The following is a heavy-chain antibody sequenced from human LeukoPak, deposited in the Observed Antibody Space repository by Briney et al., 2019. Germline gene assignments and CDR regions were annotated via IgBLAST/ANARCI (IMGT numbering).Heavy chain of an antibody. D-gene: IGHD3-16*01. V-gene: IGHV1-2*02. CDR3: TKEIKKSYYH. J-gene: IGHJ4*02. CDR2: INPASGGT. Sequence: ASVKVSCKASGYTFTGLYMHWVRQAPGQGLEWMGCINPASGGTNYAQKFQGRVTMTKDTSITTAYMELSGLRSDDTAVYYCTKEIKKSYYHWGQGTLVTVSS. CDR1: GYTFTGLY.